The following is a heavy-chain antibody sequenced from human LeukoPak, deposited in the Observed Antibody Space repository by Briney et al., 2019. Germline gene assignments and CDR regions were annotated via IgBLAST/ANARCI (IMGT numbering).Heavy chain of an antibody. D-gene: IGHD4-17*01. CDR2: ISYDGSNK. Sequence: GGSLRLSCAASGFTVSSNYMSWVRQAPGKGLEWVAVISYDGSNKYYADSVKGRFTISRDNSKNTLYLQMNSLRAEDTAVYYCARDRELTVTDLDYWGQGTLVTVSS. CDR1: GFTVSSNY. V-gene: IGHV3-30-3*01. J-gene: IGHJ4*02. CDR3: ARDRELTVTDLDY.